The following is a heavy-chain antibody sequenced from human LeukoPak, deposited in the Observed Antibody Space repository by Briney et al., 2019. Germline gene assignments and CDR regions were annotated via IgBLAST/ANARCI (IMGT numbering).Heavy chain of an antibody. V-gene: IGHV1-69*04. Sequence: GASVKVSCKASGGTFSSYAISWVRQAPGQGLEWMGRIIPILGIANYAQKFQGRVTITADKSTSTAYMELSSLRSEDTAVYYCATSDYGDYHFDYWGQGTLVTVSS. D-gene: IGHD4-17*01. J-gene: IGHJ4*02. CDR2: IIPILGIA. CDR3: ATSDYGDYHFDY. CDR1: GGTFSSYA.